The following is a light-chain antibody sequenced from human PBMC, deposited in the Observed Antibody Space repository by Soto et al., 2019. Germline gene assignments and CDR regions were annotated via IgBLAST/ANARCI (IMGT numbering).Light chain of an antibody. J-gene: IGLJ1*01. Sequence: QSVLTQPASVSGSPGQSITISCTGTSSDVGGYNYVSWCQQHPGKAPKLMIYEVSNRPSGVSNRFSGSKSGNTASLTISGLQAEDEADYYCSSYTSSSTAGYVFGTGTKVTVL. CDR2: EVS. CDR1: SSDVGGYNY. V-gene: IGLV2-14*01. CDR3: SSYTSSSTAGYV.